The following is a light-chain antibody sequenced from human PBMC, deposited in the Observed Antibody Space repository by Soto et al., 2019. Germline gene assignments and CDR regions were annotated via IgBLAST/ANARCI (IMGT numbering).Light chain of an antibody. J-gene: IGKJ3*01. V-gene: IGKV1-39*01. CDR1: QSISSY. CDR3: QQSYSTPFT. CDR2: AAS. Sequence: DIQMTQSPSSLSASVGDRVTITCRASQSISSYLNWYQQKPGKAPKLLIYAASSLQSGVPSRFSGSESATDFTLTISSLQPEDFATYYCQQSYSTPFTFGPGTKVDIK.